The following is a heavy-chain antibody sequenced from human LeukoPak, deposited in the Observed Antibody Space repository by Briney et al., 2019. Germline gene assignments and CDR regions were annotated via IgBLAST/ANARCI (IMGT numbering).Heavy chain of an antibody. CDR3: ARAGCSSTSCYTPPFDY. D-gene: IGHD2-2*02. CDR2: INPSGGST. Sequence: ASVKVSCKASGYTFTSYYMHWVRQAPGQGLEWMGIINPSGGSTSYAQKFQGRVTMTRDTSTSTVYMELSSLRSEDTAVYYCARAGCSSTSCYTPPFDYWGEGTLVTVSS. V-gene: IGHV1-46*01. CDR1: GYTFTSYY. J-gene: IGHJ4*02.